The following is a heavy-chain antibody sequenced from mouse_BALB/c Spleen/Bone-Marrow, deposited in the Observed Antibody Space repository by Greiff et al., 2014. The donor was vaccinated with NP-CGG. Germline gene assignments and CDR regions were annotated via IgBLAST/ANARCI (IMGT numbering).Heavy chain of an antibody. D-gene: IGHD1-1*02. CDR1: GYTFTSYW. V-gene: IGHV1-5*01. CDR3: TRSGNAMDY. Sequence: VHVKQSGTVLARPGASVKMSCKASGYTFTSYWMHWVKQRPGQGLEWIGAIYPGISDTSYNQKFKGKAKLTAVTSTSTAYMELGSLTNEDSAVYYCTRSGNAMDYWGQGTSVTVSS. J-gene: IGHJ4*01. CDR2: IYPGISDT.